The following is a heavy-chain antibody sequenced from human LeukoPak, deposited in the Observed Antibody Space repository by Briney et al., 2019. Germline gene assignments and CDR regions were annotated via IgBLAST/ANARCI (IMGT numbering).Heavy chain of an antibody. CDR3: AIDSSGWYRHHY. CDR1: VYTFTSYG. D-gene: IGHD6-19*01. Sequence: ASVKVSCKSSVYTFTSYGISWVRQAPGQGLEWMGWISAYNGNTNYAQKLQGRVTMTTDTSTSTAYMELRSLRSDDTAVYYCAIDSSGWYRHHYWGQGTLVTVSS. V-gene: IGHV1-18*01. J-gene: IGHJ4*02. CDR2: ISAYNGNT.